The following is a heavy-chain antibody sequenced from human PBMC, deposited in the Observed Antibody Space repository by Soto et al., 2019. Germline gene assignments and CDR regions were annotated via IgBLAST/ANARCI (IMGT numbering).Heavy chain of an antibody. CDR1: GDSVSSNSAA. V-gene: IGHV6-1*01. J-gene: IGHJ6*02. CDR3: AREGCVGEPGEKYYYYYYGMDV. D-gene: IGHD1-26*01. Sequence: SQTLSLTCAISGDSVSSNSAAWDWVRQSPSRGLEWLGRTYYGSKWFKDYAVSVKRRITINPETSKSQFSLQMNSVTPEDTAVDYCAREGCVGEPGEKYYYYYYGMDVWGQGTTVTVSS. CDR2: TYYGSKWFK.